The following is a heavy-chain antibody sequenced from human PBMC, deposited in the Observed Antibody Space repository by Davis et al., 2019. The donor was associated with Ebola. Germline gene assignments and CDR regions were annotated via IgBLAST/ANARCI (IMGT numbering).Heavy chain of an antibody. Sequence: PGGSLRLSCAASGFTFSSYAMHWVRQAPGKGLEWVAVISYDGSNKYYADSVKGRFTISRDDSKNTLYLQMNSLRAEDTAVYYCARAPAAREYYYYGMDVWGQGTTVTVSS. V-gene: IGHV3-30-3*01. J-gene: IGHJ6*02. CDR3: ARAPAAREYYYYGMDV. CDR2: ISYDGSNK. CDR1: GFTFSSYA. D-gene: IGHD6-6*01.